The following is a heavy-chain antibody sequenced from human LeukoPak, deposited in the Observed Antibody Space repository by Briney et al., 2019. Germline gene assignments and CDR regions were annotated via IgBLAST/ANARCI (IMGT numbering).Heavy chain of an antibody. J-gene: IGHJ4*02. CDR2: ISDSGGRT. Sequence: TGGSLRLSCAVSGITLSNYGMSWVRQAPGKGLEWVAGISDSGGRTNYADSVKGRFTISRDNPKNTLYLQMNSFRAEDTAVYFCAKRGVVIRVILVGFHKEAYYFDSWGQGALVTVSS. V-gene: IGHV3-23*01. CDR3: AKRGVVIRVILVGFHKEAYYFDS. CDR1: GITLSNYG. D-gene: IGHD3-22*01.